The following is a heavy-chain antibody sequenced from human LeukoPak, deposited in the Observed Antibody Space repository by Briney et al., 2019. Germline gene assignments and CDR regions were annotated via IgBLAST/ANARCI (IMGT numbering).Heavy chain of an antibody. CDR2: IYTSGST. CDR1: GGSFSGYY. CDR3: AREGQVFWSGYYPDYYYYYMDV. Sequence: SETLSLTCAVYGGSFSGYYWSWIRQPAGKGLEWIGRIYTSGSTNYNPSLKSRVTISVDTSKNQFSLKLSSVTAADTAVYYCAREGQVFWSGYYPDYYYYYMDVWGKGTTVTVSS. D-gene: IGHD3-3*01. V-gene: IGHV4-4*07. J-gene: IGHJ6*03.